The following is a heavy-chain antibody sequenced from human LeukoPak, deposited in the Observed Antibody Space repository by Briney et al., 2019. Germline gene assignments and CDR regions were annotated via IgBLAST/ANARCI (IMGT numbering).Heavy chain of an antibody. J-gene: IGHJ3*02. CDR2: IKQDGSEK. Sequence: PGGSLRLSCAASGFTFSSYWMSWVRQAPGKGLEWVANIKQDGSEKYYVDSVKGRFTISRDNAKNSPYLQMNSLRAEDTAVYYCARAGDMVVGYDAFDIWGQGTMVTVSS. CDR3: ARAGDMVVGYDAFDI. CDR1: GFTFSSYW. V-gene: IGHV3-7*01. D-gene: IGHD2-15*01.